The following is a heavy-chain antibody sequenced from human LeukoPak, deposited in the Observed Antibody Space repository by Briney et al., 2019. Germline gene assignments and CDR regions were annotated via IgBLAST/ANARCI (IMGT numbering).Heavy chain of an antibody. J-gene: IGHJ4*02. V-gene: IGHV3-23*01. Sequence: GSLTLSCAASGFTFDSYAMTWVRQAPGKGLEWVSTVTASGAGTYFADSVKGRFTISRDNSKNTLYLQMNSLRAEDTAVYYCANNGGVAVAGSFDNWGQGTLVTVSS. CDR2: VTASGAGT. CDR3: ANNGGVAVAGSFDN. CDR1: GFTFDSYA. D-gene: IGHD6-19*01.